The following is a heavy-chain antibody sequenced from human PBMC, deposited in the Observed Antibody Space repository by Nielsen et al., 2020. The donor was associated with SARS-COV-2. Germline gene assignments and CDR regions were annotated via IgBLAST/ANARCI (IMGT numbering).Heavy chain of an antibody. D-gene: IGHD5-18*01. CDR1: GFTFDDYA. J-gene: IGHJ6*02. CDR3: ARDLDTAMVGDGMDV. V-gene: IGHV3-21*01. CDR2: ISSSSSYI. Sequence: GESLKISCAASGFTFDDYAMNWVRQAPGKGLEWVSTISSSSSYIYYADSVKGRFTISRDNAKNSLYLQMNSLRAEDTAVYYCARDLDTAMVGDGMDVWGQGTTVTVSS.